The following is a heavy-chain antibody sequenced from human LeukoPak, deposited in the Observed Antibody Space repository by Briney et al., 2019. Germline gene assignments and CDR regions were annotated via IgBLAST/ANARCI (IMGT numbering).Heavy chain of an antibody. CDR2: ISGSGGST. CDR1: GLAFSSYG. D-gene: IGHD3-10*01. CDR3: AKFYPVYGSGRPFRY. J-gene: IGHJ4*02. Sequence: GGSLRLSCAASGLAFSSYGMSWVRQAPGKGLEWVSAISGSGGSTYYADSVKGRFTISRDNSKNTLYLQMNSLRAEDTAVYYCAKFYPVYGSGRPFRYWGQGTLVTVSS. V-gene: IGHV3-23*01.